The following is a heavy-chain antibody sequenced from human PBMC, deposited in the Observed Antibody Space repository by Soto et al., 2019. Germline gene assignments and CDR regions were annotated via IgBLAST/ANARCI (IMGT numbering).Heavy chain of an antibody. CDR3: ARASSPSAYCGGDCYLVMSNY. V-gene: IGHV1-2*02. CDR2: INPNSGGT. Sequence: ASVKVSCKASGYTFTGYYMHWVRQAPGQGLEWMGWINPNSGGTNYAQKFQGRVTMTRDTSISTAYMELSRLRSDDTAVYYCARASSPSAYCGGDCYLVMSNYWGQGILVTVSS. D-gene: IGHD2-21*02. J-gene: IGHJ4*02. CDR1: GYTFTGYY.